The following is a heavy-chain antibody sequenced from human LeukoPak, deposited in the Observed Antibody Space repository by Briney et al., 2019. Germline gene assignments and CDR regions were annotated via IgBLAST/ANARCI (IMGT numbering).Heavy chain of an antibody. CDR3: ARGRTGQYGDYRVDY. J-gene: IGHJ4*02. D-gene: IGHD4-17*01. CDR1: GGSISSSSYY. Sequence: SETLSLTCTVSGGSISSSSYYWGWIRQPPGKGLEWIGSIYYSGSTYYNPSLKSRVTISVDTSKNQFSLKLSSVTAADTAVYYCARGRTGQYGDYRVDYWGQGTLVTVSS. V-gene: IGHV4-39*07. CDR2: IYYSGST.